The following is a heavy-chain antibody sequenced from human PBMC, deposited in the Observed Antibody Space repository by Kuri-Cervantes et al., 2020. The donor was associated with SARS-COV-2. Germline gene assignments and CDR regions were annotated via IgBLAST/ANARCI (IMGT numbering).Heavy chain of an antibody. CDR1: DDSMSNGDYH. J-gene: IGHJ6*03. D-gene: IGHD6-25*01. Sequence: SETLSLTCTVSDDSMSNGDYHWSRIRQPPGKGLEWIGYIYHSGSTHYNPSLKSRVTMSLDRSKNQFSLKLSSLTAADTAVYYCARVVQWRLLSDDYYYMDVWGKGTTVTVSS. V-gene: IGHV4-30-2*01. CDR3: ARVVQWRLLSDDYYYMDV. CDR2: IYHSGST.